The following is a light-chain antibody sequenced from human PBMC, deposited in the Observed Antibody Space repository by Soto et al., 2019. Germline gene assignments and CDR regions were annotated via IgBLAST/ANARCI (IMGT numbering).Light chain of an antibody. CDR2: EVS. CDR3: SSDAGTNNVV. Sequence: QSVLTQPPSASGSPGQSVTISCTGTSSDVGGYNSVSWYQQYPGKAPKIMIYEVSERPSGVPVRFSGSKSGNTASLTVSGLQAEDEADYYCSSDAGTNNVVFGGGTKVTVL. J-gene: IGLJ3*02. V-gene: IGLV2-8*01. CDR1: SSDVGGYNS.